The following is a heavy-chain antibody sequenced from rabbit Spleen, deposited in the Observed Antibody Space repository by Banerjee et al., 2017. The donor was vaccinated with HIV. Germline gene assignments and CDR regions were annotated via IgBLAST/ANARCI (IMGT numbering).Heavy chain of an antibody. CDR2: INTATGSSGFT. J-gene: IGHJ6*01. D-gene: IGHD8-1*01. Sequence: QSLEESGGDLVKPEGSLTLTCKASGFSFSDRDVMCWVRQAPGKGLEWIACINTATGSSGFTYFASWAKGRFTISKASSTTVTLQMTSLTAADTATYFCARDTGSSFSSYGMDLWGPGTLVTVS. CDR1: GFSFSDRDV. V-gene: IGHV1S40*01. CDR3: ARDTGSSFSSYGMDL.